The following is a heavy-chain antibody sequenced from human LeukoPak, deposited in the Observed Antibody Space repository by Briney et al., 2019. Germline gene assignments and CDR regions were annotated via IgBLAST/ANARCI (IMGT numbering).Heavy chain of an antibody. CDR2: IKQDGSMK. Sequence: PGGSLRLSCAASGFSFKNYWMSWVRQAPGKGLEWVANIKQDGSMKGYVDSVKGRFTISRDNAKNSLYLQMNSLRAEDTAVYYCARELGRKGLTYYFDYWGQGTLVTVSS. CDR3: ARELGRKGLTYYFDY. J-gene: IGHJ4*02. D-gene: IGHD1-14*01. V-gene: IGHV3-7*01. CDR1: GFSFKNYW.